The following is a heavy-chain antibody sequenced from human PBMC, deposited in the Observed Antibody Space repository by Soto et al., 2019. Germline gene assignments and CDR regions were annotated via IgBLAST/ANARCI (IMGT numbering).Heavy chain of an antibody. CDR2: ISGSGGST. Sequence: PGGSLSLSCAASGFTFSTYAMTWVRQAPGKGLEWVSAISGSGGSTYYADSVEGRFTISRDNSKNTLYVQMNSLRAEDTAIYYCAKMYYYDSSGSRGYFDYWGQGTLVNVSS. J-gene: IGHJ4*02. D-gene: IGHD3-22*01. CDR3: AKMYYYDSSGSRGYFDY. V-gene: IGHV3-23*01. CDR1: GFTFSTYA.